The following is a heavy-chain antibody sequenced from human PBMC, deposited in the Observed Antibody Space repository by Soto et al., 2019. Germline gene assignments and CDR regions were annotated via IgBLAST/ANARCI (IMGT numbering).Heavy chain of an antibody. D-gene: IGHD6-6*01. J-gene: IGHJ6*02. CDR3: ARHRKAASPRHYYYGMDV. V-gene: IGHV5-10-1*01. CDR2: IDPSDSYT. CDR1: GYSFTSYW. Sequence: ESLKISCKGSGYSFTSYWISWVRQMPGKGLEWMGRIDPSDSYTNYSPSFQGHVTISADKSISTAYLQWSSLKASDTAMYYCARHRKAASPRHYYYGMDVWGQGTTVTVSS.